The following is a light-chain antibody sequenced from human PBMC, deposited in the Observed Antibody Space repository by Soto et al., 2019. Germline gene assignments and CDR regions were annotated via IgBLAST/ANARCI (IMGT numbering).Light chain of an antibody. CDR2: EVS. Sequence: QSALTQPASVSGSPGQSITISCTGTSSDIGGYNFVSWYQQHPGTAPHLMIYEVSNRPSGVSNRFSGSKSGDTASLTISGLQAEDEADYCCSSYTGSVTVFGGGTKLTVL. V-gene: IGLV2-14*01. CDR3: SSYTGSVTV. CDR1: SSDIGGYNF. J-gene: IGLJ2*01.